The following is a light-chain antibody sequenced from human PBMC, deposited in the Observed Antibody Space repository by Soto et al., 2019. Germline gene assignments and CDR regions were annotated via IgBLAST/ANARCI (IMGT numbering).Light chain of an antibody. J-gene: IGKJ2*01. Sequence: DIQMTQSPSSLSASVGDRVTITCRTTETINNFLNWYQQKPGKAPKLLIYAASKLQSGVPSRFSGVGSGTDFTLTIANLQRDDFATYYCQQSLSAPPGMYTFGQGTIVE. CDR3: QQSLSAPPGMYT. CDR2: AAS. CDR1: ETINNF. V-gene: IGKV1-39*01.